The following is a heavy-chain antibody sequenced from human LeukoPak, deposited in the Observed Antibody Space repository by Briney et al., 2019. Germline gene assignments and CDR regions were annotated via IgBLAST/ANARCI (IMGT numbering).Heavy chain of an antibody. V-gene: IGHV1-8*01. CDR2: MNPNNGNT. Sequence: ASVKVSCRASGFTFTSYDINWVRQATGQGLEWMGWMNPNNGNTGYAQKFQGRVTMTRDTSISTAYMELRSLRSEDTAVYYCVRDGEGVAISVNYWFDPWGQGTLVTVSS. J-gene: IGHJ5*02. D-gene: IGHD3-10*01. CDR1: GFTFTSYD. CDR3: VRDGEGVAISVNYWFDP.